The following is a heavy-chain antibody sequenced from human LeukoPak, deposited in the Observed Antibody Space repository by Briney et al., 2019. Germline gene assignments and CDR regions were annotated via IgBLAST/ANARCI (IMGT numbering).Heavy chain of an antibody. CDR1: AFTFSSYG. CDR3: ATRSCSISACRASSYHCMDF. Sequence: GGSLRLSCEASAFTFSSYGMHWVRQAPGKGLEWVAFIRYDGSNKDYADSVKGRLTIFRDNSKNTLYLQMNSLRAEDTAVYYCATRSCSISACRASSYHCMDFWGKGTTVTVSS. J-gene: IGHJ6*03. V-gene: IGHV3-30*02. CDR2: IRYDGSNK. D-gene: IGHD2-2*01.